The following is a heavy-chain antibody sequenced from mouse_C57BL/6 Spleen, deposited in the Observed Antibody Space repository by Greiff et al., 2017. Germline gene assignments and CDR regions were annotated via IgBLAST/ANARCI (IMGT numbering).Heavy chain of an antibody. D-gene: IGHD2-10*02. V-gene: IGHV1-63*01. CDR1: GYTFTNYW. J-gene: IGHJ4*01. CDR2: IYPGGGYT. Sequence: VQLQQSGAELVRPGTSVKMSCKASGYTFTNYWIGWAKQRPGHGLEWIGDIYPGGGYTNYNEKVKGKATLTADKSSSTAYMQFSSLTSEDSAIYYCARSYGNGYYAMDYRGQRTSVTVAS. CDR3: ARSYGNGYYAMDY.